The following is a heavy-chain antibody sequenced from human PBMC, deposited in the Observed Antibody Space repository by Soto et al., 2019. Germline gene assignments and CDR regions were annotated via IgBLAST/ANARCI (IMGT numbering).Heavy chain of an antibody. CDR2: ISYDGRSE. CDR1: GFTFSNFG. V-gene: IGHV3-30*18. CDR3: AKDLDVVMVLSATRGLDV. D-gene: IGHD2-15*01. Sequence: GGSLRLSCVASGFTFSNFGMHWVRQAPGKGLEWVAGISYDGRSEYYVDSVRGRFTLSRDNSKNTLSLQMISLRPEDTGVYYCAKDLDVVMVLSATRGLDVWGQGTTVTVSS. J-gene: IGHJ6*02.